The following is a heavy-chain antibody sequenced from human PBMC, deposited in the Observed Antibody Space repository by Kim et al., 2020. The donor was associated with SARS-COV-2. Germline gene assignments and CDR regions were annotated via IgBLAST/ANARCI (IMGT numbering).Heavy chain of an antibody. CDR1: GYTVTSYD. V-gene: IGHV1-8*01. Sequence: ASVKVSCKASGYTVTSYDINWVRQATGQGLEWMGWINPNSGTTGYAQKFQGRVTMTRNTSISTAYMELSSLRSEDTAVYYCARQQNDYYYYYGMDVWGQGTTVTVSS. J-gene: IGHJ6*02. CDR2: INPNSGTT. CDR3: ARQQNDYYYYYGMDV.